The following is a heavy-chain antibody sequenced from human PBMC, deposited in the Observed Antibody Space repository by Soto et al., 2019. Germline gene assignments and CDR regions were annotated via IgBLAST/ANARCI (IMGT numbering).Heavy chain of an antibody. CDR1: GFTFSSYG. V-gene: IGHV3-30*18. CDR3: AKDNGSGCDWLRVGDASDI. Sequence: QVQLVESGGGVVQPGRSLRLSCAASGFTFSSYGMHWVRQAPGKGLEWVAVISYDGSNKYYADSVKGRLTISRDNSKNTLYRQMNSLRVEDTAGYYCAKDNGSGCDWLRVGDASDIWGQGTMVPVSS. J-gene: IGHJ3*02. D-gene: IGHD5-12*01. CDR2: ISYDGSNK.